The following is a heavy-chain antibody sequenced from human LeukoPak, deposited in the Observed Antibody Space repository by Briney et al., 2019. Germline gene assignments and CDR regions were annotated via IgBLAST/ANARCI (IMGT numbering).Heavy chain of an antibody. J-gene: IGHJ4*02. CDR2: ISSSSSYI. CDR1: GFTFSSYS. D-gene: IGHD3-3*01. CDR3: AKDWRFNFDY. Sequence: GGSLRLSCAASGFTFSSYSMNWVRQAPGKGLEWVSSISSSSSYIYYADSVKGRFTISRDNSKNTLYLQMNSLRAEDTAVYYCAKDWRFNFDYWGQGTLVTVSS. V-gene: IGHV3-21*01.